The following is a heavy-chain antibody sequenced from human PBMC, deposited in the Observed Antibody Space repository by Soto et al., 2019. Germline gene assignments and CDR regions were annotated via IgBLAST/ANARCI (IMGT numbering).Heavy chain of an antibody. CDR2: IWYDGSNK. V-gene: IGHV3-33*01. J-gene: IGHJ6*03. Sequence: GGSLRLSCAASGFTFSSYGMHWVRQAPGKGLEWVAVIWYDGSNKYYADSVKGRFTISRDNSKNTLYLQMNSLRAEDTAVYYCARDQELYYYYMDVWGKGTTVTVSS. CDR3: ARDQELYYYYMDV. CDR1: GFTFSSYG.